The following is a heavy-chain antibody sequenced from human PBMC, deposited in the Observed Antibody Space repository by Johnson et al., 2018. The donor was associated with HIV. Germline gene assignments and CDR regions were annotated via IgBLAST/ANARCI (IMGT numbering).Heavy chain of an antibody. Sequence: QVQLVESGGGLIQPGGSLRLSCAASGFTVSSNYMSWVRQAPGKGLEWVAVTSFDGGNQYYADSVKGRFTLSRDNSKNTLYLQMNSLRTEDTAVYYCVRESLLPAMTAFNLWGQGTIVT. V-gene: IGHV3-30*03. CDR1: GFTVSSNY. CDR2: TSFDGGNQ. D-gene: IGHD2-2*01. CDR3: VRESLLPAMTAFNL. J-gene: IGHJ3*01.